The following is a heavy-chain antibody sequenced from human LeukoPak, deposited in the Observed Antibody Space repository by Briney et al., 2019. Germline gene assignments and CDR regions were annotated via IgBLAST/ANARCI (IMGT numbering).Heavy chain of an antibody. J-gene: IGHJ4*02. V-gene: IGHV3-23*01. CDR2: ISGSGGST. Sequence: GGSLRLSCAASGFAFSSYAMSWVRQAPGKGLEWVSAISGSGGSTYYADSVKGRFTISRDNSKNTLYLQMNSLRAEDTAVYYCAKCFGLWFGELFSFDYWGQGTLVTVSS. CDR1: GFAFSSYA. D-gene: IGHD3-10*01. CDR3: AKCFGLWFGELFSFDY.